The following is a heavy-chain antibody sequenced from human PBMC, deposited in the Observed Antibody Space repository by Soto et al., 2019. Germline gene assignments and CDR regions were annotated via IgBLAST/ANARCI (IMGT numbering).Heavy chain of an antibody. CDR2: INPNSGGT. Sequence: ASVKVSCKASGYTFTSYYMHWVRQAPGQGLEWMGWINPNSGGTNYAQKFQGRVTMTRDTSISTAYMELSRLRSDDTAVYYCARGIPLHYFVVVVAAAQDYYYGMDVWGQGTTVTVSS. J-gene: IGHJ6*02. V-gene: IGHV1-2*02. D-gene: IGHD2-15*01. CDR1: GYTFTSYY. CDR3: ARGIPLHYFVVVVAAAQDYYYGMDV.